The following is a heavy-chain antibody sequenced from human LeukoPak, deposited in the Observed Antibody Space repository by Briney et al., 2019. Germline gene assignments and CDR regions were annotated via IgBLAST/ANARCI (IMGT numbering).Heavy chain of an antibody. CDR2: VNSDGSST. J-gene: IGHJ4*02. CDR1: GFTFNSYW. V-gene: IGHV3-74*01. D-gene: IGHD3-16*01. Sequence: GGSLRLSCAASGFTFNSYWMHWVRQAPGKGLVWVSRVNSDGSSTTYADSVKGRFTISRDNAKNTLYLQMNSLRAEDTAVYYCARDGGGGVSFDYWGQGTLVTVSS. CDR3: ARDGGGGVSFDY.